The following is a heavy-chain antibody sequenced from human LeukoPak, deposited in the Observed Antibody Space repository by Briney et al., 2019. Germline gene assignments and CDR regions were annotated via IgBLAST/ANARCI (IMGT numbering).Heavy chain of an antibody. Sequence: GGSLRLSCAASGFTVSSNYMSWVRQAPGKGLEWVSVIYSGGSTYYADSVKGRFTISRDNSKNTLYLQMNSLRAEDTAVYYCARGVYGGNPDIDYWGQGTLVTVSS. D-gene: IGHD4-23*01. J-gene: IGHJ4*02. CDR2: IYSGGST. CDR3: ARGVYGGNPDIDY. CDR1: GFTVSSNY. V-gene: IGHV3-66*01.